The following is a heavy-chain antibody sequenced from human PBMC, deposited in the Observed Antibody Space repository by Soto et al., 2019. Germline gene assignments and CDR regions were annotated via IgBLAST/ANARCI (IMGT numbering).Heavy chain of an antibody. D-gene: IGHD4-17*01. Sequence: QVQLVESGGGVVQPGRSLRLSCAASGFTFSSYGMHWVLQAPGKGLEWVAVIWYDGSNKYYADSVKGRFTISRDNSKNTLYLQMNSLRAEDTAVYYCARADYGDYDADYWGQGTLVTVSS. J-gene: IGHJ4*02. CDR1: GFTFSSYG. V-gene: IGHV3-33*01. CDR3: ARADYGDYDADY. CDR2: IWYDGSNK.